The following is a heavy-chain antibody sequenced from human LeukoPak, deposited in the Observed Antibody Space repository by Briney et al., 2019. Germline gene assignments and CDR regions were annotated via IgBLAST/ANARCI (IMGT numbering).Heavy chain of an antibody. D-gene: IGHD6-19*01. Sequence: EGSLRLSCAASGFTFSSYRMNWVRRAPGKGLEWVSSISSSSSCIYYADSVKGRFTISRDNAKNSLYLQMNSLRAEDPAVYYCAREGSGVAGHFDYWGQGTLVTVSS. J-gene: IGHJ4*02. CDR2: ISSSSSCI. CDR3: AREGSGVAGHFDY. V-gene: IGHV3-21*01. CDR1: GFTFSSYR.